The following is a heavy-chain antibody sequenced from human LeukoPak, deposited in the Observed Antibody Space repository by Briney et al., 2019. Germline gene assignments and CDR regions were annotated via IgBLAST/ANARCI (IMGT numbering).Heavy chain of an antibody. V-gene: IGHV3-7*01. CDR2: IKQDASEK. J-gene: IGHJ4*02. Sequence: PGGSPRLSCIASGFSFISYWMGWVRQAPGRGLEWVAKIKQDASEKFYVDCVKGRFTISRDNAKKTLYLQMNSLRVEDTAVYYCTRDGSRWSNYWGQGTPVTASS. CDR3: TRDGSRWSNY. D-gene: IGHD6-19*01. CDR1: GFSFISYW.